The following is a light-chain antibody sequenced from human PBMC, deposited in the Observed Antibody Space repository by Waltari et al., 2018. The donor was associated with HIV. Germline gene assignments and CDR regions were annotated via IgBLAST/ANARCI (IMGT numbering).Light chain of an antibody. J-gene: IGLJ2*01. Sequence: QSALTQPPSVSGSPGQSVTISCPGTSSDVGSYTRVSWYQQPPGTAPKLMIYEVSNRPSGVPDRFSGSKSGNTASLTISGLQAEDEADYYCSSYTSSSTVVFGGGTKLTVL. V-gene: IGLV2-18*02. CDR1: SSDVGSYTR. CDR2: EVS. CDR3: SSYTSSSTVV.